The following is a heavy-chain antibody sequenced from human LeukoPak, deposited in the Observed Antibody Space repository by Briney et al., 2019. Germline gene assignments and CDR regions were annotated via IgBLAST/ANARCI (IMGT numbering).Heavy chain of an antibody. CDR2: IWSGGSGT. J-gene: IGHJ5*02. CDR1: GFIFSNYA. Sequence: GGSLRLSCAASGFIFSNYAMHWVRQAPGKGLEWVAVIWSGGSGTYYTDSVKGRFTISRDNSKNILYPQMNSLRAEDTAVFYCARGVALTGNPNYLDPWGQGTLVTVSS. CDR3: ARGVALTGNPNYLDP. V-gene: IGHV3-33*01. D-gene: IGHD7-27*01.